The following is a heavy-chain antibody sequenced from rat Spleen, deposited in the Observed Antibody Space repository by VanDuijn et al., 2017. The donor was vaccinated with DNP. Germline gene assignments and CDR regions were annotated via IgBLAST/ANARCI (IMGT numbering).Heavy chain of an antibody. CDR2: IIYDGSSA. V-gene: IGHV5S10*01. CDR1: GFIFSDYA. Sequence: EVQLVESGGGLVQPGHSLRLSCAASGFIFSDYAMAWVRQSPKMGLEWVATIIYDGSSAFYRDSVTGRFTISRDFAKTTLYLQMDSLRSEDTATYYCKVGARYWGQGVMVTVSS. D-gene: IGHD5-1*01. CDR3: KVGARY. J-gene: IGHJ2*01.